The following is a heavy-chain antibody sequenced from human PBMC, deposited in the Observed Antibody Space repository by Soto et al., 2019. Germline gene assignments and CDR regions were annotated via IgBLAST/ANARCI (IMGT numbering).Heavy chain of an antibody. CDR3: ARHVYDFWSRYHYYYGMDL. Sequence: NPSETLSLTCTVSGGSVSSGSYYWSWIRQPPGKGLEWIGYIYYSGSTNYNPSLKSRVTISVDTSKNQFSLKLSSVTAADTAVYYCARHVYDFWSRYHYYYGMDLWGQGTTVTVSS. CDR2: IYYSGST. V-gene: IGHV4-61*01. CDR1: GGSVSSGSYY. J-gene: IGHJ6*02. D-gene: IGHD3-3*01.